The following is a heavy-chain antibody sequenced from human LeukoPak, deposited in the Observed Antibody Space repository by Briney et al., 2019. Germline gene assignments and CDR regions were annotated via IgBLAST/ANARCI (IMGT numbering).Heavy chain of an antibody. CDR3: ARLDNSAWDFDY. CDR2: MYHSGTT. V-gene: IGHV4-38-2*01. D-gene: IGHD6-19*01. CDR1: GYSMNSGYY. Sequence: PSETLPLTCAVSGYSMNSGYYWGWIRQTPGKGLEWIGSMYHSGTTFYNPSLKSRVTISIDTSKNHLSLRLGSVTAADTAVYYCARLDNSAWDFDYWGQGTLVTVSS. J-gene: IGHJ4*02.